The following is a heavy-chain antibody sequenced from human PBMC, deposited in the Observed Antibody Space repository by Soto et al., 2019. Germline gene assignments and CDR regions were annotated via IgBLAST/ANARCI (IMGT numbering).Heavy chain of an antibody. CDR1: GGTFYTYT. CDR2: ITPIYPTT. V-gene: IGHV1-69*13. Sequence: SVKVSCKASGGTFYTYTFSWVRQAPGQGLEWMGSITPIYPTTNYAEKFQGRLTVTADGSTNTAYMELNSLTSEDTAVYYCARIPRYSFPTSDGLDSWGQGTLVTVSS. D-gene: IGHD5-18*01. J-gene: IGHJ4*02. CDR3: ARIPRYSFPTSDGLDS.